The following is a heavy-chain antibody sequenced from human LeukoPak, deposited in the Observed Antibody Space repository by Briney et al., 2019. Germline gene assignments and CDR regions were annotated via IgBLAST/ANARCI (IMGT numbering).Heavy chain of an antibody. J-gene: IGHJ4*02. D-gene: IGHD3-22*01. CDR3: AKDRPYYYDSSGYYDY. V-gene: IGHV3-30*18. CDR1: GFTFSSYG. Sequence: GGSLRLSCAASGFTFSSYGMHWVRQAPGKGLEWVAVISYDGSNKYYADSVKGRFTISRDNSKNTLYLQMNSLRAEDTAVYYCAKDRPYYYDSSGYYDYWGQGTLLTVSS. CDR2: ISYDGSNK.